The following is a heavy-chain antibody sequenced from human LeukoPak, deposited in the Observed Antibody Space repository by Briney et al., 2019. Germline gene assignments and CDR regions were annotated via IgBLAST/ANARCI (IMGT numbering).Heavy chain of an antibody. J-gene: IGHJ5*02. V-gene: IGHV4-4*02. CDR3: ARGNYYDILTGYYGVNWFDP. D-gene: IGHD3-9*01. Sequence: SETLSLTCAVSGGPISSSNWWSWVRQPPGKGLEWIGEIYHSGSTNYIPSLKSRVTISVDKSKNQFSLKLSSVTAADTAVYYCARGNYYDILTGYYGVNWFDPWGQGTLVTVSS. CDR1: GGPISSSNW. CDR2: IYHSGST.